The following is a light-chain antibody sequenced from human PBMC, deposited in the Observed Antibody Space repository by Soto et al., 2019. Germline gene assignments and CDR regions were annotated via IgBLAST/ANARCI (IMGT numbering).Light chain of an antibody. J-gene: IGKJ4*01. CDR3: QQRSKWPLT. V-gene: IGKV3-11*01. CDR1: QSVSSY. Sequence: EIVLTQSPATLSLSPGERATLSCRASQSVSSYLAWYQQKPGQAPRLLIYDASNMATGIPARFSGSGSGTDFPLIISSLEPEDFAGYYCQQRSKWPLTFGGGTKVEIK. CDR2: DAS.